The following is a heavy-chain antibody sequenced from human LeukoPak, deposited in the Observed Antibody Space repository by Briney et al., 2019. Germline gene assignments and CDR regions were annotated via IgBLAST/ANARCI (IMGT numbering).Heavy chain of an antibody. Sequence: PSETLSLTCTVSGGPISSRSSYWGWIRQPPGKGLEWIGTIFFRGSTNYSPSLKSRVTISVDTSKNQVSLKLTSVTAADTAVYYCAGYAAGTMRDYWGQGTLVTVSS. J-gene: IGHJ4*02. CDR3: AGYAAGTMRDY. D-gene: IGHD3-10*01. CDR2: IFFRGST. CDR1: GGPISSRSSY. V-gene: IGHV4-39*01.